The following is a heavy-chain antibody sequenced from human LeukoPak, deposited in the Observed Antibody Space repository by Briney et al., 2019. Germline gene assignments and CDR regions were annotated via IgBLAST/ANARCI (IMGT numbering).Heavy chain of an antibody. J-gene: IGHJ4*02. CDR2: IIPIFGTA. Sequence: SVTVSFKASGGTFSSYAISWVRQAPGQGLEWMGGIIPIFGTANYAQKFQGRVTITTDESTSTAYMELSSLRSEDTAVYYCASSESSWYYFDYWGQGTLVTVSS. D-gene: IGHD6-13*01. CDR1: GGTFSSYA. V-gene: IGHV1-69*05. CDR3: ASSESSWYYFDY.